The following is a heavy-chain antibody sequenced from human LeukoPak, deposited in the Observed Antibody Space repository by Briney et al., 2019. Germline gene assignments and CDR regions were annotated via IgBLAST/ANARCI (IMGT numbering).Heavy chain of an antibody. CDR1: GFSFSTSGVG. CDR2: IYRYDDK. V-gene: IGHV2-5*01. J-gene: IGHJ4*02. D-gene: IGHD2-21*02. CDR3: AHRRPVTAPGGYFDF. Sequence: SGPTLVKPTQTLTLTCTFSGFSFSTSGVGVGWIRQPPGKALEWLALIYRYDDKRYSPSLQSRLTITEDSSKNQVVLTMTNMDPVDTATYYCAHRRPVTAPGGYFDFWGQGTLVTVSS.